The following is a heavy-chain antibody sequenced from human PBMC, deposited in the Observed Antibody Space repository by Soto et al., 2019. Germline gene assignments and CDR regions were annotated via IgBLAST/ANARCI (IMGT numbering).Heavy chain of an antibody. J-gene: IGHJ6*03. CDR2: INSDGSVS. D-gene: IGHD2-15*01. CDR1: GITFSNYW. Sequence: EVKLVESGGGLVQPGGSLRLSCAASGITFSNYWMYWVRQAPGQGLVWVSRINSDGSVSRYADSVKGRLTISRDNVKNTLYLQMNSLRVEDTAVYYCARGDCVGGSCYSLAGSFYYYMDVWGKGTTVTVFS. V-gene: IGHV3-74*01. CDR3: ARGDCVGGSCYSLAGSFYYYMDV.